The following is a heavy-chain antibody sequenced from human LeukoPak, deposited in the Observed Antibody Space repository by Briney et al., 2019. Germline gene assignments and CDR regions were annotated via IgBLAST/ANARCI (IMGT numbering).Heavy chain of an antibody. CDR3: ATDQRYAFDY. D-gene: IGHD3-9*01. J-gene: IGHJ4*02. CDR1: GFSFTDYS. Sequence: GGSLRLSCATSGFSFTDYSMNWVRQAPGKGLEWISNIRTTAEGAKYAYYADSVKGRVTISRDDGKNTLYLHMNSLRDDDTAVYYCATDQRYAFDYWGQGILVTVSS. V-gene: IGHV3-48*02. CDR2: IRTTAEGAKYA.